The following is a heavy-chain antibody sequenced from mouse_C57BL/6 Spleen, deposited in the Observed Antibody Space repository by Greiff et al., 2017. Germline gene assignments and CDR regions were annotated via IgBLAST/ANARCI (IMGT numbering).Heavy chain of an antibody. J-gene: IGHJ1*03. CDR1: GFSLTSYG. CDR3: AKCGYDGYHWYFDV. Sequence: VQLQQSGPGLVQPSQSLSITCTVSGFSLTSYGVHWVRQSPGKGLEWLGVIWRGGSTDYNAAFMSRLSITKDNSKSQVFFKMNSLQADDTAIYYCAKCGYDGYHWYFDVWGTGTTVTVSS. V-gene: IGHV2-5*01. CDR2: IWRGGST. D-gene: IGHD2-3*01.